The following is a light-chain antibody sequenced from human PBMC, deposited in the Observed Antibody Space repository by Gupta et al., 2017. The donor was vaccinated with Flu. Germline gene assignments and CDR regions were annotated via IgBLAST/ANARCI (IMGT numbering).Light chain of an antibody. CDR1: VLAKNY. CDR3: YSAADNNRV. CDR2: KDS. Sequence: SYEPTQPSSVSVSPGPTARITCSGDVLAKNYARWFQQKPGQAPVLVIYKDSKRPSGIPERFSGSSSGTTVTLTISGAQVEDEADYYCYSAADNNRVFGGGTKLTVL. V-gene: IGLV3-27*01. J-gene: IGLJ3*02.